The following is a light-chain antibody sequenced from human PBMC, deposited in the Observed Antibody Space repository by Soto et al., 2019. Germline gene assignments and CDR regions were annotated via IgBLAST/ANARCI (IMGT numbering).Light chain of an antibody. Sequence: QSALTQPASVSGSPGQSITISCTGTSSDVGSYTLVSWYQQHPGEAPKLIIYEGSKRPSGVSNRFSGSKSGNTASLTISGLQAEDEADYYCSSYTSTSTWVFGSGTKLTVL. CDR1: SSDVGSYTL. CDR3: SSYTSTSTWV. J-gene: IGLJ3*02. V-gene: IGLV2-14*02. CDR2: EGS.